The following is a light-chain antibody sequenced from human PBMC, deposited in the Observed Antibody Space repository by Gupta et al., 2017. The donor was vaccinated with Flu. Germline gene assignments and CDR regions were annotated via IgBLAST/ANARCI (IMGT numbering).Light chain of an antibody. CDR1: QSISSF. V-gene: IGKV1-39*01. Sequence: PTSLSASVGDRVTITCRASQSISSFVNWYQQVPGKAPKLLIHTASSLQKGVPSRFSGSGSQTEFTLTISILQPEDFATYYCQQSYSTPWTFGQGTKVDIK. J-gene: IGKJ1*01. CDR3: QQSYSTPWT. CDR2: TAS.